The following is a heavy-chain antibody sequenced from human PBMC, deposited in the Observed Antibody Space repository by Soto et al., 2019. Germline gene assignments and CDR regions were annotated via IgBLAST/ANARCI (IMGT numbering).Heavy chain of an antibody. CDR1: GFTFSSYA. J-gene: IGHJ4*02. CDR3: ARESDH. CDR2: ISGSGGGT. Sequence: GGSLRLSCAASGFTFSSYAMSWVRQAPGKGLEWVSTISGSGGGTYYADSMKGRFTISRDNSKNTLYLQMYSLRVEDTAVYYCARESDHWGQGTIVTVYS. V-gene: IGHV3-23*01.